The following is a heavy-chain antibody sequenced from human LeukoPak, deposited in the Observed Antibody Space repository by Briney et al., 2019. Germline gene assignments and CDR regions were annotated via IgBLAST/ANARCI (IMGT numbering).Heavy chain of an antibody. D-gene: IGHD3-10*02. V-gene: IGHV3-74*01. CDR1: GFTFSSYW. J-gene: IGHJ6*04. CDR3: AELGITMIGGV. CDR2: INSDGSST. Sequence: GGSLRLSCAVSGFTFSSYWMHWVRQAPGKGLVWVSRINSDGSSTSYADSVKGRFTISRDNAKNSLYLQMNSLRAEDTAVYYCAELGITMIGGVWGKGTTVTISS.